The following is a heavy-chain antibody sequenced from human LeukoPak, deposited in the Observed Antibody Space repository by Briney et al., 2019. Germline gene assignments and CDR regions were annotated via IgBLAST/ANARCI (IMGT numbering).Heavy chain of an antibody. CDR2: IIPIFGTA. D-gene: IGHD1-7*01. CDR1: GGTFSSYA. CDR3: ARYPDNWNYADMNWFDP. V-gene: IGHV1-69*01. Sequence: SVKVSCKASGGTFSSYAISWVRQAPGQGLEWMGGIIPIFGTANYAQKFQGRVTITADESTSTAYMELSSLRSEDTAVYYCARYPDNWNYADMNWFDPWGQGTLVTVSS. J-gene: IGHJ5*02.